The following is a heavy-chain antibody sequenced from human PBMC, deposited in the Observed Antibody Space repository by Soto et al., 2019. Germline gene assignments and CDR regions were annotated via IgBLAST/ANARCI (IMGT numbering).Heavy chain of an antibody. CDR1: GYSFASYW. CDR3: ARNSYYYDSSGYYSPPSGMDV. J-gene: IGHJ6*02. D-gene: IGHD3-22*01. Sequence: GGSLKISCKGSGYSFASYWIGWVRQMPGKGLEWMGLIYPGDSDTRYGPCFQGQVTISADKSISTAYLQWSSLKASDTAMYYCARNSYYYDSSGYYSPPSGMDVWGQGTTVTVSS. CDR2: IYPGDSDT. V-gene: IGHV5-51*01.